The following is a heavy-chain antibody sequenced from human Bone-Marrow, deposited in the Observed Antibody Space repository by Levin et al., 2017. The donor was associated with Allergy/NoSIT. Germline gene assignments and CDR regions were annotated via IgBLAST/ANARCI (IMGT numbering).Heavy chain of an antibody. V-gene: IGHV3-48*03. D-gene: IGHD5-24*01. CDR3: ARDGGYNPFDY. Sequence: PGESLKISCAASGFTFTTYEMNWVRRAPGKGLEWVSYISRNGGTIYYADSVKGRFTMSRDNAKNSLFLQMDNLRAEDTAIYYCARDGGYNPFDYWGQGTLVTVSS. J-gene: IGHJ4*02. CDR1: GFTFTTYE. CDR2: ISRNGGTI.